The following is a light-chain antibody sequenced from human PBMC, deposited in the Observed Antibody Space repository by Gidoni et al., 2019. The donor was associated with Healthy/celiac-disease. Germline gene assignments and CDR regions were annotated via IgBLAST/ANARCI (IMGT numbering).Light chain of an antibody. CDR3: QQLNSYPVT. J-gene: IGKJ4*01. V-gene: IGKV1-9*01. CDR2: AAS. CDR1: QGISSY. Sequence: DIQFTQSPSFLSASVGDRVTITCRASQGISSYLAWYQQKPGKAPKLLIYAASTLHSGVPSRFSGSGSGTEFTLTISSLQPEDFATYYCQQLNSYPVTFGGGTKVEIK.